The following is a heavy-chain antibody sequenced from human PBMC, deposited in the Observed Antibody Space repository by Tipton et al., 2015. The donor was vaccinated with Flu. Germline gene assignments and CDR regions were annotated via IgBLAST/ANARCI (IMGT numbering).Heavy chain of an antibody. V-gene: IGHV4-4*07. CDR1: GGSINSYY. J-gene: IGHJ3*01. CDR3: ARERRGGWPFYDAFDF. Sequence: TLSLTCTFSGGSINSYYWSWIRQPAGKGLEWIGRIYMGGRTNYNPSLKSRVTMSVDLFKNQISLRLSSVTAADTAVYYCARERRGGWPFYDAFDFWGQGTTVTVSS. CDR2: IYMGGRT. D-gene: IGHD6-19*01.